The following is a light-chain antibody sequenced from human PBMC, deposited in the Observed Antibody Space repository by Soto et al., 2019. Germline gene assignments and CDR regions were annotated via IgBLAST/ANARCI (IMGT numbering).Light chain of an antibody. V-gene: IGLV1-47*01. Sequence: QSVLTQTPSASGTPGQRITISCSGSNSNMGRNCDYWYQQVPGTAPKLHMYRNDVRPSGVPDRFTGSKSGTSASLAISGLRSEDEADYYCAVWDNSLNGVAFGGGTKLTVL. CDR3: AVWDNSLNGVA. CDR2: RND. CDR1: NSNMGRNC. J-gene: IGLJ2*01.